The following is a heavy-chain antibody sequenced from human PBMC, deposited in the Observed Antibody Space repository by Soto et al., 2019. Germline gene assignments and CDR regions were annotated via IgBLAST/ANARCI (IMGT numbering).Heavy chain of an antibody. V-gene: IGHV4-4*07. CDR3: ARGGIQLSYAFDY. CDR1: GTSVSNYY. Sequence: SETLSLTCSVSGTSVSNYYWSWIRQPAGKGLEHIGRIYTSGSTSYNPSLKSRVTMPMDTSQTQIYLNLTSVTAADTAVYYCARGGIQLSYAFDYWGQGIQVTVSS. CDR2: IYTSGST. J-gene: IGHJ4*02. D-gene: IGHD5-18*01.